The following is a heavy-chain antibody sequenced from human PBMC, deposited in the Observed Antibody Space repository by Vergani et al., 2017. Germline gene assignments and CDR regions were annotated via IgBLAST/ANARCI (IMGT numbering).Heavy chain of an antibody. Sequence: EVQLVESGGGLVQPGGSLRLSCAASGFTFSNYEMNWVRQAPGKGLEWVSYISSSGSTINYADSVKGRFTISRDNAQNSLYLQMNSLRAEETADYYCERGATVAPLGTWYFDLWGRGTLVTVSS. CDR2: ISSSGSTI. CDR1: GFTFSNYE. J-gene: IGHJ2*01. CDR3: ERGATVAPLGTWYFDL. V-gene: IGHV3-48*03. D-gene: IGHD4-23*01.